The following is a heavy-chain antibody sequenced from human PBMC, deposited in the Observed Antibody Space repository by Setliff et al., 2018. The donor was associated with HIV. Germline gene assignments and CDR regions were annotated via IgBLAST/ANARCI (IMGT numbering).Heavy chain of an antibody. CDR1: GFTFSDHY. V-gene: IGHV3-11*05. CDR3: AREVTSFEAFDL. J-gene: IGHJ3*01. D-gene: IGHD2-21*02. CDR2: ISKSGDYS. Sequence: AGSLRLSCAASGFTFSDHYMNWVRQAPGKGLEWVSYISKSGDYSNYADSVRGRFTISRDNAKNSLYLQMSSLRAEDTAVYYCAREVTSFEAFDLWGQGTMGTV.